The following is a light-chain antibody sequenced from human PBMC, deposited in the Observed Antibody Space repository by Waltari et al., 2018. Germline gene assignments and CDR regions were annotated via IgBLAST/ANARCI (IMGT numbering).Light chain of an antibody. J-gene: IGLJ1*01. CDR1: TPNIARNY. CDR3: ATWDDSLTNYV. CDR2: RNY. V-gene: IGLV1-47*01. Sequence: QSVMTQPPSASGTPGQTGTISCSGGTPNIARNYSYWYPQLPGTAPKLIFYRNYQRPSGVPDRFSGSKSGASASLAISGLQSEDEGDYYCATWDDSLTNYVFGTGTKVTV.